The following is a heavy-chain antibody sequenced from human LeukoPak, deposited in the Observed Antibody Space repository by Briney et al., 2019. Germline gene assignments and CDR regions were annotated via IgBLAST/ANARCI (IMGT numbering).Heavy chain of an antibody. J-gene: IGHJ5*02. D-gene: IGHD6-13*01. CDR3: ARDLTAAAGTAWFDP. CDR1: GGSISSSNW. Sequence: PSETLSLTCAVSGGSISSSNWWSWVRQPPGKGLEWIGEIYHSGSTNYNPSLKSRVTISVDKSKNQFSLKLSSVTAADTAVYYCARDLTAAAGTAWFDPWGQGTLVTVSS. CDR2: IYHSGST. V-gene: IGHV4-4*02.